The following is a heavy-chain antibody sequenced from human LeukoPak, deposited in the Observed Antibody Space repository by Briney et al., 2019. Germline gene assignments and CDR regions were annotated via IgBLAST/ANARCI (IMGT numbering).Heavy chain of an antibody. CDR3: AKDRKVEAFVY. CDR2: ISGSGGST. CDR1: GFTFSSYA. D-gene: IGHD1-26*01. Sequence: GGSLRHSCSASGFTFSSYAMHWVRQAPGKGLEWVSAISGSGGSTYYADSVKGRFTISRDNSKNTLYLQMNSLRAEDTAVYYCAKDRKVEAFVYWGQGTLVTVSS. J-gene: IGHJ4*02. V-gene: IGHV3-23*01.